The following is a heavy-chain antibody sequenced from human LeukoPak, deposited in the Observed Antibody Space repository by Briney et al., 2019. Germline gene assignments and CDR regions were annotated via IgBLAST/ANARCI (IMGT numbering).Heavy chain of an antibody. Sequence: ASVKVSCKASGYTFTSYGISWVRQAPGQGLEWMGWISAYNGNTNYAQKLQGRVTMTRNTSISTAYMELSSLRSEDTAVYYCARGEGVGATVIDYWGQGTLVTVSS. CDR2: ISAYNGNT. V-gene: IGHV1-18*01. CDR1: GYTFTSYG. J-gene: IGHJ4*02. CDR3: ARGEGVGATVIDY. D-gene: IGHD1-26*01.